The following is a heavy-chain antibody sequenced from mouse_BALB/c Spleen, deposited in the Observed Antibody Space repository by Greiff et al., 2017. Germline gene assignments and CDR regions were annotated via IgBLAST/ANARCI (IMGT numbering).Heavy chain of an antibody. CDR1: GYTFTDYA. V-gene: IGHV1S137*01. Sequence: QVQLKESGAELVRPGVSVKISCKGSGYTFTDYAMHWVKQSHAKSLEWIGVISTYYGDASYNQKFKGKATMTVDKSSSTAYMELARLTSEDSAIYYCARGLLRYSAWFAYWGQGTLVTVSA. CDR2: ISTYYGDA. CDR3: ARGLLRYSAWFAY. D-gene: IGHD1-1*01. J-gene: IGHJ3*01.